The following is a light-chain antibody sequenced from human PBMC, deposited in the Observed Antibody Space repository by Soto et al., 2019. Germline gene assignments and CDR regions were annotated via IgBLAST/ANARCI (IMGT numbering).Light chain of an antibody. CDR3: QQYNSYPLT. Sequence: DIQMTQSPSTLSASVGDRVTITCRASQSVSSWLAWYQQKPGKAPKLLIYKASSLESGVPSRFSGSGSGTEFTLTISSLQPDDFATYCCQQYNSYPLTFGGGTKVEIK. CDR1: QSVSSW. CDR2: KAS. J-gene: IGKJ4*01. V-gene: IGKV1-5*03.